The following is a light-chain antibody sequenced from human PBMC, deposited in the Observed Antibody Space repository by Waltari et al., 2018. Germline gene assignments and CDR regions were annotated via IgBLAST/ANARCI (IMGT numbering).Light chain of an antibody. J-gene: IGKJ1*01. CDR1: QSVSRAF. CDR2: GAS. CDR3: QHYVRLPAT. V-gene: IGKV3-20*01. Sequence: EIVLTQSPGTLSLSPGERATLSCRASQSVSRAFAWYQQKPGQAPRLLIYGASSRATGISDRFSGSGSGTDFSLTISRLEPEDFAVYYCQHYVRLPATFGQGTKVEIK.